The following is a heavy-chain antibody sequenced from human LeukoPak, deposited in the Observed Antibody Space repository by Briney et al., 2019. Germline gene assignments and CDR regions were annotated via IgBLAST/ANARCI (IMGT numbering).Heavy chain of an antibody. Sequence: HPGGSLRLSCAASEFSVGSNYMTWVRQAPGKGLEWVSGISWNSGSIGYADSVKGRFTISRDNAKNSLYLQMNSLRAEDMALYYCAKGLTYSGSCLDYWGQGTLVTVSS. J-gene: IGHJ4*02. CDR3: AKGLTYSGSCLDY. D-gene: IGHD1-26*01. CDR2: ISWNSGSI. CDR1: EFSVGSNY. V-gene: IGHV3-9*03.